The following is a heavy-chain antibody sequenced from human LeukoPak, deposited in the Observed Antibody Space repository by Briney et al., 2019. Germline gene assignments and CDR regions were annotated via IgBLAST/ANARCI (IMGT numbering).Heavy chain of an antibody. V-gene: IGHV3-74*01. CDR3: AKDNRRHYTSGPNPDSLH. CDR1: GFTFGSYW. CDR2: INNDGSNT. J-gene: IGHJ4*02. Sequence: GGSLRLSCAASGFTFGSYWMQWVRQTPEKGLVWVAHINNDGSNTIYADSVKGRFTTSRDNAKNSLYLQMDSLRVEDTAFYYCAKDNRRHYTSGPNPDSLHWGQGALVTVSS. D-gene: IGHD6-19*01.